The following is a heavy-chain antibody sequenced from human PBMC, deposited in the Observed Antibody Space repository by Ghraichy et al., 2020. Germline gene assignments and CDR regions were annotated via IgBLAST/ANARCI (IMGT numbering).Heavy chain of an antibody. J-gene: IGHJ6*02. D-gene: IGHD2-21*02. CDR3: AREDVVVTANIHYYGMDV. Sequence: SVKVSCKASGGTFRSFAMSWMRQAPGQGLEWMGGISPIFGTSINGQKFHGRVTITADESATTAYMELSSLTSEDTAVYYCAREDVVVTANIHYYGMDVWGQGTMITVSS. CDR2: ISPIFGTS. V-gene: IGHV1-69*13. CDR1: GGTFRSFA.